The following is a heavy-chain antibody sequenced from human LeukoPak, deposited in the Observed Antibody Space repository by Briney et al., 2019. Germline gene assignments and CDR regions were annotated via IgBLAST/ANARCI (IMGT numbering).Heavy chain of an antibody. J-gene: IGHJ3*02. Sequence: SVTVSCKASGGTFSSYAIRWVRQAPGQGLEWMGRIIPIFGTANYAQKFQGRVTITTDDSTSTAYMELSSLRSEDTAVYYCARDRPYYSSGWLDAFDIWGQGTMVTVSS. CDR3: ARDRPYYSSGWLDAFDI. CDR2: IIPIFGTA. V-gene: IGHV1-69*05. CDR1: GGTFSSYA. D-gene: IGHD6-19*01.